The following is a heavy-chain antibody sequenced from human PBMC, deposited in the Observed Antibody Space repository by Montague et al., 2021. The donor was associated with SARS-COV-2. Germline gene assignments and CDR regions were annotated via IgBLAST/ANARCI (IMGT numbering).Heavy chain of an antibody. Sequence: TLSLTCTVSGASISTSLYYWSWVRQPAGKGLEYIGRFYVGGTTNYNPSLQSRVSMSADTSKNQFSLELTSVTASDSAIYYCARRRERWSDAFDIWGQGTMVTVSS. CDR1: GASISTSLYY. CDR2: FYVGGTT. J-gene: IGHJ3*02. D-gene: IGHD2-15*01. CDR3: ARRRERWSDAFDI. V-gene: IGHV4-61*02.